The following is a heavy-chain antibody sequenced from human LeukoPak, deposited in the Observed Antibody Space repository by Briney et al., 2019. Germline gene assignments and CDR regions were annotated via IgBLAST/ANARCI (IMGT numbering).Heavy chain of an antibody. CDR3: AKTRYSYGYYFDY. D-gene: IGHD5-18*01. CDR1: GFTFSSYG. V-gene: IGHV3-30*02. CDR2: IGYDGSNK. Sequence: GGSLRLSCAASGFTFSSYGMHWVRQAPGKGLEWVAFIGYDGSNKYYADSVKGRFTISRDNSKNTLCLQMNSLRAEDKAVYYCAKTRYSYGYYFDYWGQGTLVTVSS. J-gene: IGHJ4*02.